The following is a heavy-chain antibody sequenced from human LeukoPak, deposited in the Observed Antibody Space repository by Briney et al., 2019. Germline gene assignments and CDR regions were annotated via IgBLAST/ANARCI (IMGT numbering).Heavy chain of an antibody. CDR2: IYYSGST. CDR3: ARDRSSYYDILTGYHWFDP. Sequence: PSETLSLTCTVSGGSISSYYWSWIRQPPGKGLEWIGYIYYSGSTNYNPSLKSRVTISVDTSKNQFSLKLSSVTAADTAVYYCARDRSSYYDILTGYHWFDPWGQGTLVTVSS. D-gene: IGHD3-9*01. CDR1: GGSISSYY. V-gene: IGHV4-59*01. J-gene: IGHJ5*02.